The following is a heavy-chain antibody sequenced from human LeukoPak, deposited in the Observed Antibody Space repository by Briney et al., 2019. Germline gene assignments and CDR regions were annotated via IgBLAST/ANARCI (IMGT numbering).Heavy chain of an antibody. V-gene: IGHV1-18*01. CDR3: ARGWDPRYYYYMDV. D-gene: IGHD1-26*01. Sequence: ASVKVSCKASGYTFTSYGISWVRQAPGQGLEWMGWISAYNGNTNYAQKLQGRLTMTTDTSTSTAYMELRSLRSDDTAVCYCARGWDPRYYYYMDVWGKGTTVTVSS. J-gene: IGHJ6*03. CDR1: GYTFTSYG. CDR2: ISAYNGNT.